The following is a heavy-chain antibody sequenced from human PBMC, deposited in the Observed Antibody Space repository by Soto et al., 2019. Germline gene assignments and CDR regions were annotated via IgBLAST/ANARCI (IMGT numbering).Heavy chain of an antibody. V-gene: IGHV1-2*02. D-gene: IGHD6-19*01. J-gene: IGHJ5*02. CDR1: GYTFTDYY. Sequence: QVQLVQSGAEVKKPGASVKVSCKASGYTFTDYYMNWVRQAPGQGLEWMGWINPNNGVTNYAQKFQGRVTMTRDTSISTGYMDLSRLRSDDTALYYCARGALTVANWFDPWGQGTQVTVSS. CDR3: ARGALTVANWFDP. CDR2: INPNNGVT.